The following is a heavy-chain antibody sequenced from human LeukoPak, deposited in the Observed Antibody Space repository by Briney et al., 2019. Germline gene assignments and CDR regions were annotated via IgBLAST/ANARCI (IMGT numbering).Heavy chain of an antibody. CDR3: ARLRNFDY. CDR2: IKQDGSEK. J-gene: IGHJ4*02. D-gene: IGHD3-16*01. CDR1: GFTISTYW. V-gene: IGHV3-7*01. Sequence: GGSLRLSCAASGFTISTYWMSWVRQAPGEGLEWVANIKQDGSEKYYVDSVKGRFTISKDNAKNSLYLQMNSLRAEDTAVYYCARLRNFDYWGQGTLVTVSS.